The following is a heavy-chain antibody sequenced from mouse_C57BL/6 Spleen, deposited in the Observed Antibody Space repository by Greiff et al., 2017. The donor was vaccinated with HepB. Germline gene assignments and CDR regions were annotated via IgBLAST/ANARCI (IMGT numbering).Heavy chain of an antibody. CDR2: IYPGDGDT. V-gene: IGHV1-82*01. Sequence: SGPELVKPGASVKISCKASGYAFSSSWMNWVKQRPGKGLEWIGRIYPGDGDTNYNGKFKGKATLTADKSSSTAYMQLSSLTSEDSAVYFCARYYYGSSSSRYFDVWGTGTTVTVSS. CDR1: GYAFSSSW. D-gene: IGHD1-1*01. J-gene: IGHJ1*03. CDR3: ARYYYGSSSSRYFDV.